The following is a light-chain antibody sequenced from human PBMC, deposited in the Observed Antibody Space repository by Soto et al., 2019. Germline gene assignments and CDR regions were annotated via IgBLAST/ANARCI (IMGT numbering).Light chain of an antibody. Sequence: DIQMTQSPSTLSASVGDRVTITCRASQSISSWLAWYQQKPGKAPKLQIYDASSLESGVPSRFSGSGYGTEFTLTISSLQPDDFATYYCQQYNSYSWTFGQGTKVEIK. CDR1: QSISSW. CDR2: DAS. V-gene: IGKV1-5*01. CDR3: QQYNSYSWT. J-gene: IGKJ1*01.